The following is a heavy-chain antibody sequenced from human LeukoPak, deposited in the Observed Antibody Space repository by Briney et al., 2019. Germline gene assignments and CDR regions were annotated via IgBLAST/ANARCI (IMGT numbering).Heavy chain of an antibody. D-gene: IGHD3-3*01. J-gene: IGHJ4*02. CDR2: IYTSGST. CDR1: GGSISSGGYY. V-gene: IGHV4-61*02. Sequence: SQTLSLTCTVSGGSISSGGYYWSWIRQPAGKGLEWIGRIYTSGSTNYNPSLKSRVTISVDTSKNQFSLKLSSVTAADTAVYYCARGSYDFWVDYWGQGTLVTVSS. CDR3: ARGSYDFWVDY.